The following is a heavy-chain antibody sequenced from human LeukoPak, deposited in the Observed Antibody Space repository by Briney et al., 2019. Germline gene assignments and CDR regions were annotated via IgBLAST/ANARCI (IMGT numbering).Heavy chain of an antibody. CDR1: GFTFDDYG. J-gene: IGHJ6*03. CDR2: INWNGGST. V-gene: IGHV3-20*04. D-gene: IGHD6-13*01. CDR3: ARDSKQYSSNDYMDV. Sequence: GGSLRLSCAASGFTFDDYGMSWVRQAPGKGLEWVSGINWNGGSTGYADSVKGRFTISRDNAKNSLYLQMNSLRAEDTALYYCARDSKQYSSNDYMDVWGKGTAVTVSS.